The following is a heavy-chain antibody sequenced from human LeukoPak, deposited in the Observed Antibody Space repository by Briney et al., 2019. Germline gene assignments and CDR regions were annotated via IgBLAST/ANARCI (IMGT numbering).Heavy chain of an antibody. V-gene: IGHV1-2*02. CDR3: ARVRAYCSGGSCYFRAEYFQH. CDR2: INPNSGGT. CDR1: GYTFTGYY. Sequence: ASVKVSCKASGYTFTGYYMHWVRQAPGQGLEWMGWINPNSGGTNYAQKFQGRVTMTRDTSISTAYMELSRLRSDDTAVYYCARVRAYCSGGSCYFRAEYFQHWGQGTLVTVSS. D-gene: IGHD2-15*01. J-gene: IGHJ1*01.